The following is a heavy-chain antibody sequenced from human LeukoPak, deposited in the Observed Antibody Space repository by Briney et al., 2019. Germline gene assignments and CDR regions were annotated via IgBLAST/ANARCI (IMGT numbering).Heavy chain of an antibody. CDR1: GFTFSSYD. D-gene: IGHD1-26*01. J-gene: IGHJ4*02. CDR2: ISGSGGNT. Sequence: GGTLRLSCAASGFTFSSYDMSWVRQAPGKGLEWVSAISGSGGNTYYADSVKGRFTISRDNSKNTLYLQMNSLRAEDTAVYYCARDGLVGPFSYWGQGTLVTVSS. V-gene: IGHV3-23*01. CDR3: ARDGLVGPFSY.